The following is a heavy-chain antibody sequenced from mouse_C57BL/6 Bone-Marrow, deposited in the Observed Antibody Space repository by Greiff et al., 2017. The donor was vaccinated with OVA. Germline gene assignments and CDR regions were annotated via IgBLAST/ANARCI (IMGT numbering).Heavy chain of an antibody. CDR2: IYPGSGST. J-gene: IGHJ2*01. V-gene: IGHV1-55*01. CDR3: ARSLITTVVATNY. CDR1: GYTITSYW. D-gene: IGHD1-1*01. Sequence: QVQLQQPGAELVKPGASVKMSCKASGYTITSYWITWVKQRPGQGLEWIGDIYPGSGSTNYNEKFKSKATLTVDTSSSTAYMQLSSLTSEDSAVYYCARSLITTVVATNYWGQGTTLTVSS.